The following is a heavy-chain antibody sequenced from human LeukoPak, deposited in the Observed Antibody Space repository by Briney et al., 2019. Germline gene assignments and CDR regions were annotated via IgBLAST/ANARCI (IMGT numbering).Heavy chain of an antibody. J-gene: IGHJ4*02. CDR2: VDPEDGEI. CDR3: ATLRSGGTAAYYFDY. V-gene: IGHV1-69-2*01. Sequence: ASVKISCKVSGYTFTDYYMHWVQQAPGKGLEWMELVDPEDGEIIYAEKFQGRVTITADTSTDTAYMELSSLRSEDTAVYYCATLRSGGTAAYYFDYWGQGTLVTVSS. D-gene: IGHD2-15*01. CDR1: GYTFTDYY.